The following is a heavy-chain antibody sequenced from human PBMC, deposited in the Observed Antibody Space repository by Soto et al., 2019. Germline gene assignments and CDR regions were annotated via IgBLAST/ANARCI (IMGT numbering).Heavy chain of an antibody. CDR1: GGSISSSSYY. V-gene: IGHV4-39*01. CDR2: IYYSGST. CDR3: ARHPPLYSGYDYSYYYGMDV. Sequence: QLQLQESGPGLVKPSETLSLTCTVSGGSISSSSYYWGWIRQPPGKGLEWIGSIYYSGSTYYNPSLKSRVTISVDTSKNQFSLKLSSVTAADTAVYYCARHPPLYSGYDYSYYYGMDVWGQGTTVTVSS. J-gene: IGHJ6*02. D-gene: IGHD5-12*01.